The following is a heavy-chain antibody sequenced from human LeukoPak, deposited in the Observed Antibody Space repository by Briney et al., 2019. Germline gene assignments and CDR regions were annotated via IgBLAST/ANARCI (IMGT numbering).Heavy chain of an antibody. CDR1: GGSISSYY. Sequence: SETLSLTCTVSGGSISSYYWSWIRQPAGKGLELIGRIHTSGSTNYNPSLKSRATMSVDTSKNQFSLNLSSVTAADTAVYYCARAVAAAGTFKFDFWGQGTLVTVSS. CDR2: IHTSGST. V-gene: IGHV4-4*07. D-gene: IGHD6-25*01. CDR3: ARAVAAAGTFKFDF. J-gene: IGHJ4*02.